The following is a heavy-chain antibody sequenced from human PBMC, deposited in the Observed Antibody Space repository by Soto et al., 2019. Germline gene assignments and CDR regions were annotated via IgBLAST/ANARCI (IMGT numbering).Heavy chain of an antibody. Sequence: EASVKVSCKASGGTFSSYAISWVRQAPGQGPEWMGGIIPIFGTANYAQKFQGRVTITADESTSTAYMELSSLRSEDTAVYYCASSYYGSGSYYKAPESFDYWGQGTLVTVSS. V-gene: IGHV1-69*13. J-gene: IGHJ4*02. CDR1: GGTFSSYA. CDR2: IIPIFGTA. CDR3: ASSYYGSGSYYKAPESFDY. D-gene: IGHD3-10*01.